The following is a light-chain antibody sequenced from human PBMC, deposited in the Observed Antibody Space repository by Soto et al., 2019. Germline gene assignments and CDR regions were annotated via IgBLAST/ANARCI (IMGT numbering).Light chain of an antibody. V-gene: IGKV3-11*01. CDR2: DAA. CDR1: QSVSSY. J-gene: IGKJ4*01. Sequence: EIVLTQSPATLSLSPGERATLSCRASQSVSSYLAWYQQKPGQAPRLLVYDAANRAAGIPARFSGSGSGTAFTLTISSLEPEDFAVYYCQHRSNWPAFGGGTKVEIK. CDR3: QHRSNWPA.